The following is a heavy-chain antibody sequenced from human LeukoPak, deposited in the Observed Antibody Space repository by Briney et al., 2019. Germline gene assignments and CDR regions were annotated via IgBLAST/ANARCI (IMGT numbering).Heavy chain of an antibody. Sequence: GASVKVSCKASGYTFTSYRISWVRQAPGQGLEWMGWISAYNGNTNYAQKLQGRVTMTTDTSTSTAYMELRSLRSDDTAVYYCGRASDSPYYFDYWGQGTLVTVSS. CDR3: GRASDSPYYFDY. CDR1: GYTFTSYR. J-gene: IGHJ4*02. V-gene: IGHV1-18*01. D-gene: IGHD2-21*01. CDR2: ISAYNGNT.